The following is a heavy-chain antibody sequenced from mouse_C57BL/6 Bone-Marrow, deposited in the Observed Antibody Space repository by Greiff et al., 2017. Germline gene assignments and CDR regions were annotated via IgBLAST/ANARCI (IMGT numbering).Heavy chain of an antibody. CDR1: GYAFSSSW. Sequence: QVQLQQSGPELVKPGASVKISCKASGYAFSSSWLNWVKQRPGKGLEWIGRIYPGDGDTNYNGKFKGKATLTADKSSSTAYMQLSSLTSEDSAVYFCVNWDVRWGQGTTLTVSS. V-gene: IGHV1-82*01. CDR2: IYPGDGDT. J-gene: IGHJ2*01. CDR3: VNWDVR. D-gene: IGHD4-1*01.